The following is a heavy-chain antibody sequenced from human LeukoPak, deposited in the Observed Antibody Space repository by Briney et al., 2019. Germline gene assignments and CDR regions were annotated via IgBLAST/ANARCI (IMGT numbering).Heavy chain of an antibody. CDR3: ARHQRRASYED. CDR2: ILYSGNT. J-gene: IGHJ1*01. V-gene: IGHV4-59*08. CDR1: GGFISNYY. Sequence: SETLSLTCTVSGGFISNYYWSWIRQPPGKGLEWIGYILYSGNTNYNPSLKSRVTISLDTSKNQFSLKLSPVTAADAAVYYCARHQRRASYEDWGQGTLVTVSS. D-gene: IGHD1-26*01.